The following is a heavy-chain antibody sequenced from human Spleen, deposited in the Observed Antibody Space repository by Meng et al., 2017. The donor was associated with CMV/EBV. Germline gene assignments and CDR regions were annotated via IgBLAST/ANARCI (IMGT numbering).Heavy chain of an antibody. CDR3: ATGYCSSTSCYKEYFQH. J-gene: IGHJ1*01. Sequence: FTFSSYAMSGVRQAPGKGLEWVSAISGSGGSTYYADFVKGRFTISRDNSKNTLYLQMNSLRAEDTAVYYCATGYCSSTSCYKEYFQHWGQGTLVTVSS. CDR2: ISGSGGST. CDR1: FTFSSYA. V-gene: IGHV3-23*01. D-gene: IGHD2-2*01.